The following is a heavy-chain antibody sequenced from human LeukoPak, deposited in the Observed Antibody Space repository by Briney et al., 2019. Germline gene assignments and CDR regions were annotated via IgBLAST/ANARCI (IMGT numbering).Heavy chain of an antibody. CDR3: ACGYGDYAWFDP. Sequence: SETLSLTRAVYGGSFSGYYWSWIRQPPGKGLEWIGEINHSGSTNYNPSLKSRVTISVDTSKNQFSLKLSSVTAADTAVYYCACGYGDYAWFDPWGQGTLVTVSS. J-gene: IGHJ5*02. CDR1: GGSFSGYY. D-gene: IGHD4-17*01. V-gene: IGHV4-34*01. CDR2: INHSGST.